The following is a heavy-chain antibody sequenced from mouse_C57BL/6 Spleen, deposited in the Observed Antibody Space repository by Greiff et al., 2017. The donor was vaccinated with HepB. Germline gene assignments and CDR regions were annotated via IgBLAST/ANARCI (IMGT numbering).Heavy chain of an antibody. CDR3: ASAGYDAYFDY. D-gene: IGHD2-3*01. J-gene: IGHJ2*01. CDR1: GYTFTSYW. CDR2: IHPNSGSN. Sequence: QVQLQQPGAELVKPGASVKLSCKASGYTFTSYWMHWVKQRPGKGLEWIGMIHPNSGSNNYNEKFKSKATLTVDKSSSTAYMQLSSLTSEDSAVDDCASAGYDAYFDYWGQGTTRTVSS. V-gene: IGHV1-64*01.